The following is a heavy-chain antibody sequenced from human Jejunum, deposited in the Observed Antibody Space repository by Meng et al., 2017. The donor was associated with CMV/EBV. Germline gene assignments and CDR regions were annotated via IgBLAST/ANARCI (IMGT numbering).Heavy chain of an antibody. CDR1: GFTFKNYA. CDR3: ASNLGQWLDWFDP. Sequence: SGFTFKNYAMNWVRQAPGKGLEWVAFLSYDSYNRYYADSVRGRFTVSRDNGRNLLYLDMNSLRAEDTAIYYCASNLGQWLDWFDPWGQGTLVTVSS. V-gene: IGHV3-30*04. D-gene: IGHD6-19*01. CDR2: LSYDSYNR. J-gene: IGHJ5*02.